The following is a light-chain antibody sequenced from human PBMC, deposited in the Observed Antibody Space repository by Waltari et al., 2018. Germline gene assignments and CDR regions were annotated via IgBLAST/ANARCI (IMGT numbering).Light chain of an antibody. V-gene: IGKV3D-20*01. CDR3: QQYHSFGYT. CDR1: ESVWNTY. J-gene: IGKJ2*01. CDR2: DGS. Sequence: DIVLTQLPATLSLSPGETATLSCEASESVWNTYLAWYQHKPGQPPRLLIYDGSTRATGTPDSFSGSGAATAFTLTISRLEPEDFAVYYCQQYHSFGYTFGQGTRLEMK.